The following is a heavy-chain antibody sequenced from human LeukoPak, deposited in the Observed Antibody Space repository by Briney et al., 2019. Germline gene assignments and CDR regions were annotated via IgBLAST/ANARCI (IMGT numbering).Heavy chain of an antibody. CDR1: GFTFSSHG. V-gene: IGHV3-7*01. D-gene: IGHD1-26*01. CDR2: IKQDGSEK. CDR3: AREGSQSASGTYPGND. J-gene: IGHJ4*02. Sequence: GGSLRLSCAASGFTFSSHGMNWVRQAPGKGLEWVANIKQDGSEKYYVDSVKGRFTISRDNAKNSLFLQMNRLRAEDTAVYYCAREGSQSASGTYPGNDWGQGTLVTVSS.